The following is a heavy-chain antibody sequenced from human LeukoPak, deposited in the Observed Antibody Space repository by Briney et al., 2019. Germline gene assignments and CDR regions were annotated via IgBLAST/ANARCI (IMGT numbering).Heavy chain of an antibody. V-gene: IGHV3-23*05. CDR3: DNGEG. CDR2: INETGKVV. Sequence: GGSLRLSCIGTGFNFRDFAMSWVRQIPGRSPDFVSSINETGKVVFYTDTVRGRATVSRDNSKNTLYLQLSNVRADDTAVYYCDNGEGWGPGTQVVVSS. CDR1: GFNFRDFA. D-gene: IGHD2-8*01. J-gene: IGHJ4*02.